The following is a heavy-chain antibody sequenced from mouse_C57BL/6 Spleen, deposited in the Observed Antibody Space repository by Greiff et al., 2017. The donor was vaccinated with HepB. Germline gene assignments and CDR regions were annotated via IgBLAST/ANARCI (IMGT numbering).Heavy chain of an antibody. CDR3: ARTGSGTLDY. V-gene: IGHV1-55*01. CDR1: GYTFTSYW. CDR2: IYPGSGST. Sequence: QVQLKQPGAELVKPGASVKMSCKASGYTFTSYWITWVKQRPGQGLEWIGDIYPGSGSTNYNEKFKSKATLTVDTSFSTAYMQLSSLTSEDSAVYYCARTGSGTLDYWGQGTTLTVSS. D-gene: IGHD1-3*01. J-gene: IGHJ2*01.